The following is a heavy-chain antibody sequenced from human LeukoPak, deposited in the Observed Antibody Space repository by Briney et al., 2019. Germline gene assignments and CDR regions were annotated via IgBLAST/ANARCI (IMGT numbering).Heavy chain of an antibody. J-gene: IGHJ4*02. Sequence: GGSLRLSCAASGFTFSNYWMTWVRQAPGKGLEWVASIKQDGSEKYYVDSVKGRFTFSRDNAKNSLYLQMDRLRAEDTAIYYCARDKSAGADTGSSFYYWGQGALVTVSS. D-gene: IGHD3-10*01. CDR3: ARDKSAGADTGSSFYY. V-gene: IGHV3-7*03. CDR1: GFTFSNYW. CDR2: IKQDGSEK.